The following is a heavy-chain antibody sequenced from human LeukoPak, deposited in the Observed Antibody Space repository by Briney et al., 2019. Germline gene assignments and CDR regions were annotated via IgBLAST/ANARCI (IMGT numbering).Heavy chain of an antibody. CDR3: ARARDYYDSSGYKIPKYFQH. J-gene: IGHJ1*01. CDR1: GGTFSSYA. Sequence: ASVKVSCKASGGTFSSYAISWVRQAPGQGLEWMGGIIPIFGTANYAQKFQGRVTITADESTSTAYMELSSLRSEDTAVYYCARARDYYDSSGYKIPKYFQHWGRGTLVTVSS. CDR2: IIPIFGTA. V-gene: IGHV1-69*13. D-gene: IGHD3-22*01.